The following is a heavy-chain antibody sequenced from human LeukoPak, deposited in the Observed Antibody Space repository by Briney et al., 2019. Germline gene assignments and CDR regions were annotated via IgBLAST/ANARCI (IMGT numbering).Heavy chain of an antibody. Sequence: GGSLRLSCAASGFTFSSYGMHWVRQAPGKGLEWVAVISYDGSNKYYADSVKGRFTISRDNSKNTLYLQMNSLRAEDTAVYYCARDGPGRGFDYWGQGTLVTVSS. CDR1: GFTFSSYG. J-gene: IGHJ4*02. V-gene: IGHV3-30*03. CDR2: ISYDGSNK. CDR3: ARDGPGRGFDY. D-gene: IGHD3-10*01.